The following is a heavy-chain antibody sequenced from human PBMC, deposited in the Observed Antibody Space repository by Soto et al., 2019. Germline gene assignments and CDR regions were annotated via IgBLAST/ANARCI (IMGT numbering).Heavy chain of an antibody. CDR1: GGAISSYY. D-gene: IGHD1-26*01. Sequence: AETLALTFAVSGGAISSYYWSSIRQPPGKGLEAIGYIYYSGSTNYNAYLKSRVTISVDTYKNQFSLKLSSVPAADTAVYYCGLVEPPNDAFDIWGQGTMVTVSS. J-gene: IGHJ3*02. CDR3: GLVEPPNDAFDI. CDR2: IYYSGST. V-gene: IGHV4-59*01.